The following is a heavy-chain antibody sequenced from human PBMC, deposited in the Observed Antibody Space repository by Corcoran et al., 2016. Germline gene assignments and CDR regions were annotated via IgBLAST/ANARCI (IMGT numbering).Heavy chain of an antibody. D-gene: IGHD1-26*01. Sequence: QVQLVQSGAEVKKPGSSVKVSCKASGGTFSSYAINWVRQAPGQGLEWMGGIIPIFGTANYAQKFQGRVTITADESTSTAYMELSSLRSEDTAVYYCARSDSGSYPWVLGYYGMDVWGQGTTVTVSS. CDR1: GGTFSSYA. CDR3: ARSDSGSYPWVLGYYGMDV. CDR2: IIPIFGTA. J-gene: IGHJ6*02. V-gene: IGHV1-69*01.